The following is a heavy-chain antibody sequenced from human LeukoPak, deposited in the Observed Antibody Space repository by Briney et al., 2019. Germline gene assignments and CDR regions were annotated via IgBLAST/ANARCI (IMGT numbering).Heavy chain of an antibody. Sequence: GGSLRLSCAASGFTFGSYGMHWVRQAPGKGLEWVTFIRSDGSNKYYADSVKGRFTISRDNSKNTLYLQMNSLKTEDTAVYYCTTDNLLSGMSGDDFFDVWGQGTVVIVSS. D-gene: IGHD2-21*01. CDR1: GFTFGSYG. J-gene: IGHJ3*01. CDR3: TTDNLLSGMSGDDFFDV. V-gene: IGHV3-30*02. CDR2: IRSDGSNK.